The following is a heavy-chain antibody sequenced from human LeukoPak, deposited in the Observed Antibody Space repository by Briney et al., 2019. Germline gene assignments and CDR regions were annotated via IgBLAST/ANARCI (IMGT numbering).Heavy chain of an antibody. D-gene: IGHD5-18*01. CDR2: MNPNSGNT. CDR3: ARGGRADTAMEFDY. CDR1: GYTFTSYD. J-gene: IGHJ4*02. Sequence: ASVKVSCKASGYTFTSYDINWVRQATGQGLGWMGWMNPNSGNTGYAQKFQGRVTMTRNTSISTAYMELSSLRSEDTAVYYCARGGRADTAMEFDYWGQGTLVTVSS. V-gene: IGHV1-8*01.